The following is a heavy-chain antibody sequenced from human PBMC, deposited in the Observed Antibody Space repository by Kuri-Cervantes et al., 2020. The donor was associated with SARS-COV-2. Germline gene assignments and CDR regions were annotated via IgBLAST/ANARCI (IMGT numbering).Heavy chain of an antibody. CDR2: ISVWNRNT. Sequence: ASVKVSCKASGYTFITYGISWVRQAPGQGLGWLGWISVWNRNTDYAQKVQGRVTMTTDTSTSTAYMELRSLRSDDTAVYFCARSTPFRRLVVISQGGAFDIWGQGTMVTVSS. V-gene: IGHV1-18*04. CDR3: ARSTPFRRLVVISQGGAFDI. CDR1: GYTFITYG. D-gene: IGHD3-22*01. J-gene: IGHJ3*02.